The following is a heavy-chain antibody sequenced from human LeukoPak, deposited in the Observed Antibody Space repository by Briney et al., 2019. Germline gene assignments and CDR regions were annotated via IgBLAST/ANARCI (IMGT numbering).Heavy chain of an antibody. CDR3: AKDLPAAVD. CDR2: ISSSSSGI. V-gene: IGHV3-21*01. J-gene: IGHJ4*02. D-gene: IGHD2-2*01. CDR1: GFTFSSYS. Sequence: GGCLRLSCAASGFTFSSYSMSWVRQAPGKGLEWVSFISSSSSGIYYADSIKGRFTISRDNAKNSLFLQMNSLRVDDTAVYYCAKDLPAAVDWGQGTLVTVSS.